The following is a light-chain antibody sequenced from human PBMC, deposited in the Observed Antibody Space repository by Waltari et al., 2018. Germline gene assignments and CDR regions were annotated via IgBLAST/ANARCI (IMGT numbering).Light chain of an antibody. CDR2: DVS. V-gene: IGLV2-11*01. J-gene: IGLJ3*02. CDR1: NSDVGGYNY. CDR3: CSYAGRYTWV. Sequence: QSALTQPRSVSGSPGQSVTISCTGTNSDVGGYNYVSWYQQHADKAPKLMIYDVSNRPSGVPDRFSGSKSGNTASRTISGLQAEDEADYYCCSYAGRYTWVFGGGTKLTVL.